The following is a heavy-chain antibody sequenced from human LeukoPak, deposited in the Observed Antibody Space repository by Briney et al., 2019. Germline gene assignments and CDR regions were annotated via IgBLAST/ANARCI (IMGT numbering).Heavy chain of an antibody. D-gene: IGHD2-21*02. CDR3: ARRGLYGDYYFDY. J-gene: IGHJ4*02. Sequence: GGSLRLSCAASGFTFTSYWMTGFRQAPGKGLEWVANTKHDGSERYYVDSVKGRFTISRDNVKNSLFLQMDSLRAEDTAVYYCARRGLYGDYYFDYWGQGTLVTVTS. CDR2: TKHDGSER. CDR1: GFTFTSYW. V-gene: IGHV3-7*01.